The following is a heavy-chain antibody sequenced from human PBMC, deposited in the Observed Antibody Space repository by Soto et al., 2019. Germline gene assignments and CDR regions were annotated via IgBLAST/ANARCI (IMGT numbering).Heavy chain of an antibody. CDR3: ATATLTVTTHYYYGMDV. D-gene: IGHD4-17*01. J-gene: IGHJ6*02. CDR2: ISAYNGNT. V-gene: IGHV1-18*04. CDR1: GYTFTSYG. Sequence: ASVKVSCKASGYTFTSYGISWVRQAPGQGLEWMGWISAYNGNTNYAQKLQGRVTMTTDTSTSTAYMELRSLRSDDTAVYYCATATLTVTTHYYYGMDVWGQGTTVTVSS.